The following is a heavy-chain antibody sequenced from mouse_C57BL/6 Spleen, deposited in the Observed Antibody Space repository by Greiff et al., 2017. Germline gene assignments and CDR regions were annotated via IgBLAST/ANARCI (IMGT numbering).Heavy chain of an antibody. CDR2: ISSGSSTI. Sequence: EVKLVESGGGLVKPGGSLKLSCAASGFTFSDYGMHWVRQAPEKGLEWVAYISSGSSTIYYADTVKGRFTISRDNAKNTLFLQMTSLRSEDTAMYYCARDPIYYYGSSSGYFDYWGQGTTLTVSS. CDR3: ARDPIYYYGSSSGYFDY. V-gene: IGHV5-17*01. J-gene: IGHJ2*01. D-gene: IGHD1-1*01. CDR1: GFTFSDYG.